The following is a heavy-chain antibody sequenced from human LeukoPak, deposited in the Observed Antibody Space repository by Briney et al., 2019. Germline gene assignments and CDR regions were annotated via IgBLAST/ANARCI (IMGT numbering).Heavy chain of an antibody. Sequence: PSETLSLTCTVSSGSISNSNYYWGWIRQPPGKGLEWIGSIFYDGSPDYHPSLKSQFTISVDTSKNQFSLKVNSVTAADTAVYFCARYYGSGRDGDYWGQGTLVTVSS. D-gene: IGHD3-10*01. CDR2: IFYDGSP. CDR3: ARYYGSGRDGDY. J-gene: IGHJ4*02. CDR1: SGSISNSNYY. V-gene: IGHV4-39*01.